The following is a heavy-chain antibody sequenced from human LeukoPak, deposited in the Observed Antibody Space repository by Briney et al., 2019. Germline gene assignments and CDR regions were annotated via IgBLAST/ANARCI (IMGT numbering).Heavy chain of an antibody. V-gene: IGHV3-74*03. Sequence: GGSLRLSCAASGFTFSDYYMSWIRQAPGKGLEWVSRINIDGGTTMYADSVKGRFTISRDNAKNTLYLQMNSLRAEDTAVYYCARDHYSSGDYWGQGTLVTVSS. CDR3: ARDHYSSGDY. CDR2: INIDGGTT. J-gene: IGHJ4*02. CDR1: GFTFSDYY. D-gene: IGHD3-22*01.